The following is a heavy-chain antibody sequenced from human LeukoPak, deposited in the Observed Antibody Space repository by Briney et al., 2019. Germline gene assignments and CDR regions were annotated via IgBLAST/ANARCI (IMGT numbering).Heavy chain of an antibody. Sequence: GGSLRLSCAVSGFTVSSNNMNWVRQAPGKGLEWVSVIYSGGSTYYADSVKGRFTISRDNSMNTLYLQMTSLRAEDTAVYYCARGRVAAAGIDYWGQGTLVTVSS. CDR2: IYSGGST. V-gene: IGHV3-53*01. CDR1: GFTVSSNN. D-gene: IGHD6-13*01. J-gene: IGHJ4*02. CDR3: ARGRVAAAGIDY.